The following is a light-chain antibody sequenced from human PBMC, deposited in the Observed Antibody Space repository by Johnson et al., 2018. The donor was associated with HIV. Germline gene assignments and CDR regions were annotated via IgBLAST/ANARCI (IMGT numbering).Light chain of an antibody. CDR3: GIWDASLSPLYV. CDR1: SSNVGSSF. J-gene: IGLJ1*01. V-gene: IGLV1-51*01. CDR2: DNN. Sequence: QSALTQPPSVSAAPGQTVTISCSGSSSNVGSSFVSWYRQVPGTAPKLLIYDNNKRPSGIPGRFSGSKSGAPATLGITGLQPGDAADYYCGIWDASLSPLYVFGTGTTITVL.